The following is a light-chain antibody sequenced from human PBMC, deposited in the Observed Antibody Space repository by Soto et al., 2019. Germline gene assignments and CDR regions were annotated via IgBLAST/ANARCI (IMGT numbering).Light chain of an antibody. V-gene: IGLV1-40*01. J-gene: IGLJ2*01. CDR3: QSYDSSLSVVV. CDR1: SSNIGAGYD. Sequence: QSVLTQPPSVSGAPGQRVTISCTGSSSNIGAGYDVHWYQQLPGTAPKLLIYGNSNRPSGVPDRFSSSKSGTSASLAITGLQAEDEADYYCQSYDSSLSVVVFVGGTKVTVL. CDR2: GNS.